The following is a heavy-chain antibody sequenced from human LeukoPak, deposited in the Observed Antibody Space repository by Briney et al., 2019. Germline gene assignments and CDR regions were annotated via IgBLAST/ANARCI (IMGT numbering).Heavy chain of an antibody. Sequence: PGGSLRLSCAASGFTFSSYSMHWVRQAPGKGLEWVSYIGSTGSPMYHADSVRGRFTISRDNAKDSLYLQMNSLRADDTAVYYCARGIARDWYFDLWGRGTLVTVSS. CDR1: GFTFSSYS. CDR2: IGSTGSPM. V-gene: IGHV3-48*01. J-gene: IGHJ2*01. D-gene: IGHD2/OR15-2a*01. CDR3: ARGIARDWYFDL.